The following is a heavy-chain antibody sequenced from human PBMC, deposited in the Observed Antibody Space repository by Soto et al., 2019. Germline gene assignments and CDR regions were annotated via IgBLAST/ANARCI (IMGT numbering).Heavy chain of an antibody. CDR3: ARELHNDYGDPLWFDP. J-gene: IGHJ5*02. CDR2: IYYSGST. Sequence: QVQLQESGPGLVKPSQTLSLTCTVSGGSISSGGYYWSWIRQHPGKGLEWIGYIYYSGSTYYNPSLKSRVTISVDTSKNQCSRKLSFVTAADTAVYYCARELHNDYGDPLWFDPWGQGTLVTVSS. CDR1: GGSISSGGYY. V-gene: IGHV4-31*03. D-gene: IGHD4-17*01.